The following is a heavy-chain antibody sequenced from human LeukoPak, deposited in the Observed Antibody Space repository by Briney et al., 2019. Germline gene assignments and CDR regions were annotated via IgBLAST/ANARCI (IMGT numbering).Heavy chain of an antibody. CDR3: ARDLAGSGSYLPGWFDP. J-gene: IGHJ5*02. D-gene: IGHD3-10*01. CDR1: GGSISSSSYY. CDR2: IYYSGST. V-gene: IGHV4-39*07. Sequence: SETLSLTCTGSGGSISSSSYYWGWIRQPPGKGLEWIGSIYYSGSTYYNPSLKSRVTISVDTSKDQFSLKLSSVTAADTAVYYCARDLAGSGSYLPGWFDPWGQGTLLTVSS.